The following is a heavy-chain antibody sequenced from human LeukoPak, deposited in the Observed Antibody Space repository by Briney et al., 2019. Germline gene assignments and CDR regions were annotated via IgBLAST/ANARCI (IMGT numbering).Heavy chain of an antibody. CDR1: GGSISNSSYY. V-gene: IGHV4-39*07. J-gene: IGHJ4*02. CDR3: ARKKWGYFDY. D-gene: IGHD1-26*01. Sequence: SETLPLTCTVSGGSISNSSYYWGWIRQPPGKGLEWIGSIYYSGSTYYNPSLKSRVTISVDTSRNQFSLKLSSVTAADTAVYYCARKKWGYFDYWGQGTLVTVSS. CDR2: IYYSGST.